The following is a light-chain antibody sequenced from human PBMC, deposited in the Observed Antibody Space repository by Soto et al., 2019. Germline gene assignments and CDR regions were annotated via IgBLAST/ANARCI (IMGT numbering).Light chain of an antibody. CDR3: QQYNNWPPWT. J-gene: IGKJ1*01. CDR2: GAS. V-gene: IGKV3-15*01. Sequence: EIGMTHSPPTLSVSPGERPTSSCRASQRVSSNLAWYQQKPGQAPRLLIYGASTRATGIPARFSGSGSGTEFTLTISSLQSEDFAVYYCQQYNNWPPWTFGQGTKVEIK. CDR1: QRVSSN.